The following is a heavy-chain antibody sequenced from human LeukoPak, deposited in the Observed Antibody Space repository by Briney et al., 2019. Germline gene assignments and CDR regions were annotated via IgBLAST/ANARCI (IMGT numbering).Heavy chain of an antibody. Sequence: PGGSLRLSCAASGFTFSSYGMTWVRQAPGKGLEWLSGISGGGGSTYHADSVKGRFTISRGNSKNTLYLQMNSLRAEDTALYYCAKVPKRIPATGWRFFDYWGQGTLVTVSS. J-gene: IGHJ4*02. CDR3: AKVPKRIPATGWRFFDY. D-gene: IGHD6-13*01. CDR1: GFTFSSYG. V-gene: IGHV3-23*01. CDR2: ISGGGGST.